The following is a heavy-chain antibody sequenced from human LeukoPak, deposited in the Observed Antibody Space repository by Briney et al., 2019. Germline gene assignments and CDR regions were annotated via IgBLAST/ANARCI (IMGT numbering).Heavy chain of an antibody. CDR2: IYDSGNT. V-gene: IGHV4-39*01. CDR3: ARHDCDSSRCSVNWFDP. J-gene: IGHJ5*02. D-gene: IGHD2/OR15-2a*01. CDR1: GVSMSSSPYY. Sequence: NPSETLSLTCTVSGVSMSSSPYYWGWIRQPPGKGLEWIGTIYDSGNTNYNPSLRSRLTISVKPSRNQFSLTLSSVTAADTAVYYCARHDCDSSRCSVNWFDPWGQGTLVTVSS.